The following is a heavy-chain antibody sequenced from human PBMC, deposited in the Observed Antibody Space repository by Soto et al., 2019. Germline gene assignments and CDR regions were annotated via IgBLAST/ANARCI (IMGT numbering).Heavy chain of an antibody. J-gene: IGHJ4*02. Sequence: QVQLVESGGGVVQPGRSLRLSCAASGFTFSSYAMHWVRQAPGKGLEWVAVISYDGSNKYYADSVKGRFTISRDNSKNTLYLQMNSLRAEDTAVYYCAAGTLTGYLFDYWGQGTLVTVSS. CDR1: GFTFSSYA. D-gene: IGHD3-9*01. CDR3: AAGTLTGYLFDY. V-gene: IGHV3-30-3*01. CDR2: ISYDGSNK.